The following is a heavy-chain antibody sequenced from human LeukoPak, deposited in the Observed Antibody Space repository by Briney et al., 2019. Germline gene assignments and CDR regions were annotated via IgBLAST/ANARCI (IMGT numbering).Heavy chain of an antibody. D-gene: IGHD4-17*01. Sequence: GGSLRLSCAASGFTVSSNYMSWVRQARGKGLEWGSVIYSGGSTYYADSVKGRFTISRDNSKNTLYLQMDSLRAEDTAVYYCARVDYGDYGAFDIWGQGTMVTASS. V-gene: IGHV3-53*01. CDR1: GFTVSSNY. CDR2: IYSGGST. J-gene: IGHJ3*02. CDR3: ARVDYGDYGAFDI.